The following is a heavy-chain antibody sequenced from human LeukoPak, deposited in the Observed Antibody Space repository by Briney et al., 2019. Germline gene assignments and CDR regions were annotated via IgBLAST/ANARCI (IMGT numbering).Heavy chain of an antibody. CDR1: GGSFSGYY. J-gene: IGHJ5*02. CDR3: ARRPYGMNWFDP. CDR2: IYYSGST. V-gene: IGHV4-34*01. Sequence: PSETLSLTCAVYGGSFSGYYWSWIRQPPGKGLEWIGSIYYSGSTYYNPSLKSRVTISVDTSKNQFSLKLSSVTAADTAVYYCARRPYGMNWFDPWGQGTLVTVSS. D-gene: IGHD3-16*01.